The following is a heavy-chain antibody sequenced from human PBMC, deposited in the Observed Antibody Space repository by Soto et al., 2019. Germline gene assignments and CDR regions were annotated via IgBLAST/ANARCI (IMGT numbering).Heavy chain of an antibody. J-gene: IGHJ4*02. CDR1: GFTFSAYA. CDR2: INGDGSPT. V-gene: IGHV3-23*01. D-gene: IGHD6-6*01. Sequence: PGGSLRLSCAVSGFTFSAYAMTWVRQGPGKGLEWVSSINGDGSPTYYADSVKGRFTISRDNFKNTLYLQMNSLRGEDTAVYYCARNSKGSSRSPLDYCVQGIRVTVSS. CDR3: ARNSKGSSRSPLDY.